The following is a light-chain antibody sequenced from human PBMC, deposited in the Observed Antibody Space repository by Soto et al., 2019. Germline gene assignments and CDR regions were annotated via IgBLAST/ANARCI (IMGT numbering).Light chain of an antibody. V-gene: IGKV1-33*01. J-gene: IGKJ5*01. CDR1: QDITNY. CDR3: QQYDDLPIT. Sequence: DIQMTQSPSSVSASVGDRVTITCRASQDITNYLNWYQQKPGKPPKLLINDAYNLETGVPSRFSGSGSGTHFTFTINSLQPEDFATYYCQQYDDLPITFGQGTRLDIK. CDR2: DAY.